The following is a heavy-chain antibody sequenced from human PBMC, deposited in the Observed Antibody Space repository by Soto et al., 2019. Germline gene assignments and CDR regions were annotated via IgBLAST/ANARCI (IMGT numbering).Heavy chain of an antibody. CDR1: GYTLTELS. CDR2: FDPEDGET. Sequence: GASVKVSCKVSGYTLTELSMHWVRQAPGKGLEWMGGFDPEDGETIYAQKFQGRVTMTEDTSTDTAYMELSSLRSEDTAVYYCATIYSSYDSVGYWGQGTLVTVSS. CDR3: ATIYSSYDSVGY. V-gene: IGHV1-24*01. J-gene: IGHJ4*02. D-gene: IGHD5-12*01.